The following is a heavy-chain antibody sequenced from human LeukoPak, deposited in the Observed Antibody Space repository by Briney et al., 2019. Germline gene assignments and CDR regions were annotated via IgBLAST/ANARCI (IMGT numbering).Heavy chain of an antibody. J-gene: IGHJ3*01. CDR2: INSDGCST. D-gene: IGHD2-15*01. CDR3: ASFGDCSGGSCSAFDV. CDR1: GFTFRSYW. Sequence: GGSLRLSCAASGFTFRSYWMHWVRQAPGKGLVWVSRINSDGCSTNYADSVKGRFTISRDNSKKTLYLQMNSLRAEDTAVYYCASFGDCSGGSCSAFDVWGQGTMVTVSS. V-gene: IGHV3-74*01.